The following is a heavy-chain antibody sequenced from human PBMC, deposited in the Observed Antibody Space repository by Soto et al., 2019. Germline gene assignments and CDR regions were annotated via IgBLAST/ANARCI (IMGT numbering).Heavy chain of an antibody. CDR3: TRRVRSTGLLDY. CDR2: VYYTGST. J-gene: IGHJ4*02. Sequence: QLQLRESGPGLVKPSETLSLTCTVSGNSISGTSSFWAWTRQPPGKNLEWIGSVYYTGSTYYNSSLKSRVSISIDTSKNQFSLSLNSVTAADTAVYYCTRRVRSTGLLDYWGQGALVTVSS. D-gene: IGHD4-4*01. V-gene: IGHV4-39*01. CDR1: GNSISGTSSF.